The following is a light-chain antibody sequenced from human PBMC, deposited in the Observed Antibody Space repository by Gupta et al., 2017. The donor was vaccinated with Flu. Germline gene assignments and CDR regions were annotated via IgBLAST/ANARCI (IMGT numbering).Light chain of an antibody. CDR2: SDN. V-gene: IGLV1-44*01. CDR3: ASWDDNRNGWV. J-gene: IGLJ3*02. CDR1: NANRGCKG. Sequence: VTISGSGSNANRGCKGVNWYQQVPGTAPNLLIYSDNQRPSGVPDRFSGSKSGTSASLAISGLQAEDEADYYCASWDDNRNGWVFGGGTKLTVL.